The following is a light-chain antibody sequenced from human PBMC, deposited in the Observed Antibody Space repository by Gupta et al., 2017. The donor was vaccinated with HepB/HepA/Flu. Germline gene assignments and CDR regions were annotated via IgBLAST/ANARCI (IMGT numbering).Light chain of an antibody. CDR1: QSVSSSY. CDR2: GAS. Sequence: EIVLTQSPGTLSLSPGERATLSCRASQSVSSSYLAGDQQKPGQAPRLLIYGASSRATGIQDRFSGSGSGTDFTRTISRMEPEDFAGYDGQQSRTFGGGTKVEIK. J-gene: IGKJ4*01. CDR3: QQSRT. V-gene: IGKV3-20*01.